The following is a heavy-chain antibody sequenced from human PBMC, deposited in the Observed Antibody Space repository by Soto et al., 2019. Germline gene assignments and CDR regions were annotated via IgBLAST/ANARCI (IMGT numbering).Heavy chain of an antibody. Sequence: HGESLKISCKGSGYSFTSYWISWVRQMPGKGLEWMGRIDPSDSYTNYSPSFQGHVTISADKSISTAYLQWSSLKASDTAMYYCASPYYYDSSSRAAFDYWGQGTLVTVSS. J-gene: IGHJ4*02. CDR3: ASPYYYDSSSRAAFDY. D-gene: IGHD3-22*01. CDR1: GYSFTSYW. V-gene: IGHV5-10-1*01. CDR2: IDPSDSYT.